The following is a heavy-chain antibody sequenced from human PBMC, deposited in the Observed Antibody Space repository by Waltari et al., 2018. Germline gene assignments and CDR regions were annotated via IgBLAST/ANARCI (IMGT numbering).Heavy chain of an antibody. Sequence: QVQLQESGPGLVKPSETLSLTCTVSGGSISSYYWSWIRQPAGTGLEWIWRIHTSGSTNHNPSLKSRITMAVDTAKNQFSLKLSSVTAADTAVYYCARDDSDCSSTRCYHRWFDPWGQGTLVTVSS. CDR2: IHTSGST. D-gene: IGHD2-2*01. CDR3: ARDDSDCSSTRCYHRWFDP. CDR1: GGSISSYY. V-gene: IGHV4-4*07. J-gene: IGHJ5*02.